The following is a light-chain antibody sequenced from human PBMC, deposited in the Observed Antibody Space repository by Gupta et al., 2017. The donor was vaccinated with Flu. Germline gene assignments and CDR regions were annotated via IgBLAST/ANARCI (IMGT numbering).Light chain of an antibody. Sequence: RATLSCRASQSVSSNLAWYQQKPGQAPRLLIYGASTRATGIPARFSGSGSGTEFTLTISSLQSEDFAVYYCQQYNNWPPEGTFGPGTKVDIK. CDR1: QSVSSN. CDR2: GAS. V-gene: IGKV3-15*01. J-gene: IGKJ3*01. CDR3: QQYNNWPPEGT.